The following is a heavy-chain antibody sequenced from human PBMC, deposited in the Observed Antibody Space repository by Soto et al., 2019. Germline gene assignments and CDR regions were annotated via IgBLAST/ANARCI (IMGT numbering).Heavy chain of an antibody. CDR3: ARDLLGGYGTFDF. Sequence: QVQLQESGPGLVKPSQTLSLTCTVSSGSISSGGYYWSWIRQHPGKGLEWIGYIYYSGSTLYNPSLKSRVTISIDTSKNQFSLKLSSVTAADTAVYYCARDLLGGYGTFDFWGQGTLVTVSS. CDR1: SGSISSGGYY. V-gene: IGHV4-31*03. CDR2: IYYSGST. J-gene: IGHJ4*02. D-gene: IGHD5-12*01.